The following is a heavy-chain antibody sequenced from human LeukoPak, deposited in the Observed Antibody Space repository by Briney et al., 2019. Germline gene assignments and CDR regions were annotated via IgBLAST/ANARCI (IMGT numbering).Heavy chain of an antibody. Sequence: ASVKVSCKASGYTFTSYGISWVRRAPGQGLEWMGWISAYNGNTNYAQKLQGRVTMTTDTSTSTAYMELRSLRSDDTAVYYCARVPGAVQLERPGGVRWFDPWGQGTLVTVSS. CDR1: GYTFTSYG. V-gene: IGHV1-18*04. CDR2: ISAYNGNT. D-gene: IGHD1-1*01. CDR3: ARVPGAVQLERPGGVRWFDP. J-gene: IGHJ5*02.